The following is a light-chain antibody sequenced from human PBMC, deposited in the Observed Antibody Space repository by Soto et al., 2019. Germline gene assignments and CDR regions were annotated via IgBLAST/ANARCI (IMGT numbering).Light chain of an antibody. J-gene: IGKJ1*01. CDR2: AAS. V-gene: IGKV1-39*01. Sequence: DIQMTQSPSSLSASVGDRVTITCRASRSISSHLNWYQQKPGKAPKLLIYAASSLQSGVPSRFSGSGSGTDFTLTISSVRPKDFATYYCQQSYTIWTFGQGTKVEI. CDR1: RSISSH. CDR3: QQSYTIWT.